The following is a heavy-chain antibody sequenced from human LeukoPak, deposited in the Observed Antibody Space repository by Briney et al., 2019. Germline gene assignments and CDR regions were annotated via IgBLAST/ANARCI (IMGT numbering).Heavy chain of an antibody. J-gene: IGHJ6*02. Sequence: GFLRLSCAASGFTFSTHWMYWVRQAPGKEFVWVSRISGDGSLTSYADSVRGRFTISRDNAKETLYLQMTSLRVEDTAVYSCASLLTPYHGSGGGGMDVWGQGTTVTVSS. D-gene: IGHD3-10*01. V-gene: IGHV3-74*01. CDR2: ISGDGSLT. CDR3: ASLLTPYHGSGGGGMDV. CDR1: GFTFSTHW.